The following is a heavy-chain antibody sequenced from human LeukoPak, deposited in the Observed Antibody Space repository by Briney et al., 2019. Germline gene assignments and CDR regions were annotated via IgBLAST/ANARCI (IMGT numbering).Heavy chain of an antibody. CDR1: GGTFSSYA. CDR3: AVVVVPAAKRRRGYYYYYMDV. Sequence: VASVKVSCKASGGTFSSYAISWVRQAPGQGLEWMGGIIPIFGTANYAQKFQGRVTITTDESTSTAYMELSSLRSEDTAVYYCAVVVVPAAKRRRGYYYYYMDVWGKGTTVTVSS. CDR2: IIPIFGTA. J-gene: IGHJ6*03. V-gene: IGHV1-69*05. D-gene: IGHD2-2*01.